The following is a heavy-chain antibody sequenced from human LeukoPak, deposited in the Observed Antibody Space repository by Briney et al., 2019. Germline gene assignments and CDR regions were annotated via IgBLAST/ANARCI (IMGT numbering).Heavy chain of an antibody. Sequence: GGSLRLSCAASGFTFSSYNMNWVRQAPGQGLEWVSSITSGSSYIYYADSVKGRFTISRDNSKNTLYLQMNSLRAEDTAVYYCARGGDFDYWGQGTLVTVSS. V-gene: IGHV3-21*01. D-gene: IGHD3-16*01. CDR2: ITSGSSYI. CDR3: ARGGDFDY. J-gene: IGHJ4*02. CDR1: GFTFSSYN.